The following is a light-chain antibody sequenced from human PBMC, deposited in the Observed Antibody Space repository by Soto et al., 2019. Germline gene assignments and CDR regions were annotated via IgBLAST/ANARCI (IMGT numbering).Light chain of an antibody. V-gene: IGLV2-8*01. CDR2: EVT. Sequence: QSVLTQPPSASGSPGQSVAISCTGTSSDVGGYNYVSWYQQYPGKALKLIMYEVTKRPSGVPDRFSGSKSGNTASLTVSGLQAEDEGDYYCCSYVGSNNYVFGTGTKVTVL. CDR3: CSYVGSNNYV. CDR1: SSDVGGYNY. J-gene: IGLJ1*01.